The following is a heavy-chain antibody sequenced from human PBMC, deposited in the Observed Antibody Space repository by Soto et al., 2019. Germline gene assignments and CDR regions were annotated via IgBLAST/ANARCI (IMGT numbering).Heavy chain of an antibody. CDR1: GFTFSNYA. CDR3: AREKCSTTTCYSYYKYGMDV. D-gene: IGHD2-2*01. CDR2: IWYDASDR. V-gene: IGHV3-33*01. Sequence: QVQLVESGGGVVQPGRSLRLSCAASGFTFSNYAMYWVRQAPGKRLKWVAVIWYDASDRYYADSVKDRFTISRDNSKNTLYLQMNNLRGEDTAVYYCAREKCSTTTCYSYYKYGMDVWGQGTTVTVAS. J-gene: IGHJ6*02.